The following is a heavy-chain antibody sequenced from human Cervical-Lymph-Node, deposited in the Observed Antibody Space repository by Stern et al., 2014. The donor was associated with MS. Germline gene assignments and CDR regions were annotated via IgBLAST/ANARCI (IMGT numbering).Heavy chain of an antibody. CDR1: GYTFTGYG. V-gene: IGHV1-3*04. CDR3: ARDLSTKTRQDA. CDR2: ISTGNGKT. J-gene: IGHJ5*02. Sequence: QLVQSGAEVKKPGASVKVSCKASGYTFTGYGIHWVRQAPGLSLEWMGWISTGNGKTQHSQNFQDRVTITTDTSANTVYMELRSLRFEDAAVYYCARDLSTKTRQDAWGQGTLVTVSS. D-gene: IGHD1-1*01.